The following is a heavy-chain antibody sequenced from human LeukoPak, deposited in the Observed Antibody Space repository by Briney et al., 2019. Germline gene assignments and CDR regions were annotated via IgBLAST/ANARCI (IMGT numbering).Heavy chain of an antibody. CDR2: IYSGGST. J-gene: IGHJ6*03. D-gene: IGHD1-26*01. V-gene: IGHV3-53*01. Sequence: PGGSLRLSCAASGFTVSSNYMSWVRQAPGKGLEWVSVIYSGGSTYYADSVKGRFTISRDNSKNTLYLQMNSLRAEDTAVYYCARGSGSYYYYYMDVWGKGTTVTISS. CDR3: ARGSGSYYYYYMDV. CDR1: GFTVSSNY.